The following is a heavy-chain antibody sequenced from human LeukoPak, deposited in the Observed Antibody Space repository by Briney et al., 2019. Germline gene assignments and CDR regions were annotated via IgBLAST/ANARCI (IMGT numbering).Heavy chain of an antibody. V-gene: IGHV3-30*18. D-gene: IGHD5-12*01. CDR3: AKGSMGRCSGNSCYSVY. J-gene: IGHJ4*02. CDR1: GFTFSNYG. Sequence: GGSLRLSCAASGFTFSNYGMHWVRQAPGKGLEWVAVISYDGSNKYYADSVKGRFTISRDNSKNTLYLQMNSLRVEDTAVYYCAKGSMGRCSGNSCYSVYWGQGTLVTVPS. CDR2: ISYDGSNK.